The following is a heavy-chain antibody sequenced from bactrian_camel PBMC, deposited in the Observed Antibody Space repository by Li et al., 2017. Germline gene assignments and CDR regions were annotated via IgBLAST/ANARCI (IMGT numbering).Heavy chain of an antibody. CDR1: GYSLNREC. CDR2: IDRGDNP. J-gene: IGHJ4*01. D-gene: IGHD4*01. V-gene: IGHV3S53*01. Sequence: HVQLVESGGGSVQAGGSLKLSCAVSGYSLNRECMGWFRQAPGKQPEGVAVIDRGDNPKYADSVRGRFTISRDIAMNTLYLQMNGLKTEDTAVYYCVRGRPGATISNYLRSRGTQVTVS.